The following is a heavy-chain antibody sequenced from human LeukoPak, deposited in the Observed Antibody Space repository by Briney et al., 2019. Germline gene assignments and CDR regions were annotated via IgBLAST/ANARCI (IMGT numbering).Heavy chain of an antibody. J-gene: IGHJ6*02. CDR3: AREWPDFWSGYFTYYYYYGMDV. Sequence: GASVKVSCKASGYTFTSYDINWVRQATGQGLEWMGWMNPNSGNTGYAQKFQGRVTMTRNTSISTAYMELSSLRSEDTAVYYCAREWPDFWSGYFTYYYYYGMDVWGQGTTVTASS. CDR1: GYTFTSYD. V-gene: IGHV1-8*01. D-gene: IGHD3-3*01. CDR2: MNPNSGNT.